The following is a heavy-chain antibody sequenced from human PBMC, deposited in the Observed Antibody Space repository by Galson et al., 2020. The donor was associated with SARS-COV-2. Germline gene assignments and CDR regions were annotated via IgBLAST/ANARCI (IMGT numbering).Heavy chain of an antibody. CDR1: GDSVTSNRTA. V-gene: IGHV6-1*01. CDR3: ARDYYYEGTADSYFDS. CDR2: THYSSKLHN. D-gene: IGHD3-22*01. Sequence: SQTLSLTCAISGDSVTSNRTAWHRIRQSPSRGLEWLRRTHYSSKLHNDYGLSVRGRITINAEASKNQFALQLNSVTPEDTAVYYCARDYYYEGTADSYFDSWGQGIPVTVSS. J-gene: IGHJ4*02.